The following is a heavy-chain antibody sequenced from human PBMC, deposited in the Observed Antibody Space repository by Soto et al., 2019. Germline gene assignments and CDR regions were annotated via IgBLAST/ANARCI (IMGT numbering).Heavy chain of an antibody. CDR1: GGTFSSYS. Sequence: QVQLVQSGAEVKKPGSSVKVSCKASGGTFSSYSINWVRQAPGQGLEWMGEIIPIIGTANYAQKFQGRVTMTADESTSTAYMELSSLRSEDTAVYYCARDGGRHSGGIDYWGQGTLVTVSS. D-gene: IGHD1-26*01. CDR3: ARDGGRHSGGIDY. V-gene: IGHV1-69*01. CDR2: IIPIIGTA. J-gene: IGHJ4*02.